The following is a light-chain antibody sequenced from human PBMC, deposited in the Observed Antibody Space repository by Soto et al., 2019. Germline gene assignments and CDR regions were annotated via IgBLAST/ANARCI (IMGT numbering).Light chain of an antibody. CDR1: QSISSY. V-gene: IGKV1-39*01. CDR3: QQSYSTPRT. Sequence: DIQMTQSPSSLSASVGDRVTITCRASQSISSYLNWYQQKPGKAPELLIYAASSLQSGVPSRFSGSGSGTDFTLTISSLQPEDFATYYCQQSYSTPRTFGHGTKLEIK. CDR2: AAS. J-gene: IGKJ2*01.